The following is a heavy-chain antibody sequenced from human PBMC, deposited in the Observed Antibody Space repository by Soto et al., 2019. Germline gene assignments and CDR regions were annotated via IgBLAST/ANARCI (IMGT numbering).Heavy chain of an antibody. CDR2: INPNSGGT. CDR3: ARGAYYYDGSGYAFDI. CDR1: GYTYSGYY. V-gene: IGHV1-2*04. Sequence: ASVTGACKSSGYTYSGYYRDWGRQANGQGLEWMGWINPNSGGTNYAQKFQGWVTMTRDTSISTAYMELSRLRPDDTAVYYCARGAYYYDGSGYAFDIWGQGTMVTVSS. D-gene: IGHD3-22*01. J-gene: IGHJ3*02.